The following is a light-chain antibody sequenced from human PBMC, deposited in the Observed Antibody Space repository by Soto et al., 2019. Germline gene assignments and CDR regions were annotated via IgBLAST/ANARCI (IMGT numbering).Light chain of an antibody. Sequence: QSVLTQPPLVSGAPGQRVTISCTGSSSNIGATYHVHWYQQLPGTAPKLLIYGNSNRPSGVPDRFSGSKSGTSASLAITGLQAEDAADYYCQSYDSSLSGSVFGGGTKLTVL. V-gene: IGLV1-40*01. CDR3: QSYDSSLSGSV. J-gene: IGLJ3*02. CDR2: GNS. CDR1: SSNIGATYH.